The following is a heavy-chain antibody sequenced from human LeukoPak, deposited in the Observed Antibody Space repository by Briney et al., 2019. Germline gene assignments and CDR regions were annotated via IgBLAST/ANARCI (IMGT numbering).Heavy chain of an antibody. CDR3: ARDQAFDWFYYYYGMDV. V-gene: IGHV3-23*01. D-gene: IGHD3-9*01. CDR2: IVSSVST. CDR1: GFIFINYA. Sequence: GALRLFCAASGFIFINYALIWVGQAAGRGVEGVSSIVSSVSTHYADSVKGRFTISRDNSKNTLYLQMNSLRAEDTAVYYCARDQAFDWFYYYYGMDVWGLGTTVIVSS. J-gene: IGHJ6*02.